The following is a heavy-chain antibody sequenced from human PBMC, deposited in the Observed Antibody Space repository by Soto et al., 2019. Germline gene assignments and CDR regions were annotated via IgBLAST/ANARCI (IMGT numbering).Heavy chain of an antibody. V-gene: IGHV3-30*03. CDR1: GFTFSSYG. CDR2: ITYAGSNK. J-gene: IGHJ3*02. CDR3: ARSEQYQVFAFDI. Sequence: QVQLVESGGGVVQPGTSLRLSCAASGFTFSSYGMHWVRQAPGKGLEWVALITYAGSNKNYADSVKGRFTISRDNSKNTLYLQMNSLRPEDTAVYYCARSEQYQVFAFDIWGQGTMVTVSS. D-gene: IGHD6-19*01.